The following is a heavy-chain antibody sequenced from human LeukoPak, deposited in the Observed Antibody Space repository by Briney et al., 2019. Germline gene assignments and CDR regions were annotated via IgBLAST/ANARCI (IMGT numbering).Heavy chain of an antibody. Sequence: ASVKVSCEPSRYTSTIYGTSWVREAPGRGVGWGGWISAYNGNTNYAQTFQGRVTMTRDTTTSTIYMELSRLRSEDPAVYYCARDIQADSRASGYWGQGTLVTVSS. CDR1: RYTSTIYG. V-gene: IGHV1-18*01. J-gene: IGHJ4*02. CDR3: ARDIQADSRASGY. D-gene: IGHD6-13*01. CDR2: ISAYNGNT.